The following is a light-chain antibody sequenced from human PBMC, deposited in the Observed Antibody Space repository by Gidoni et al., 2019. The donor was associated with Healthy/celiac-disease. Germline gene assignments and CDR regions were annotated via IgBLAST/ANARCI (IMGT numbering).Light chain of an antibody. J-gene: IGKJ1*01. V-gene: IGKV3-11*01. CDR3: QQRSNWPWT. Sequence: EIVLTPSPATLSLSPGERATLSRRSSQSVSSYLAWYQQKPGQAPRLLIYDASNRATGIPARFSGSGSGTDFTLTISSLEPEDFAVYYCQQRSNWPWTFGQGTKVEIK. CDR1: QSVSSY. CDR2: DAS.